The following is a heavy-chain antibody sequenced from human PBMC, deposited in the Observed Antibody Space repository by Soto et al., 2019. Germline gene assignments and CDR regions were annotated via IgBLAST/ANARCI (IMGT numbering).Heavy chain of an antibody. CDR2: INSDGSST. V-gene: IGHV3-74*01. D-gene: IGHD3-10*01. CDR1: GFTFSSYW. J-gene: IGHJ4*02. CDR3: ASTSMVRGVITPYFDY. Sequence: EVQLVESGGGLVQPGGSLRLSCAASGFTFSSYWMHWVRQAPGKGLVWVSRINSDGSSTSYADSVKGRFTISRDNAKNTRYLQMNSLRAEDTAVYYCASTSMVRGVITPYFDYWGQGTLVTVSS.